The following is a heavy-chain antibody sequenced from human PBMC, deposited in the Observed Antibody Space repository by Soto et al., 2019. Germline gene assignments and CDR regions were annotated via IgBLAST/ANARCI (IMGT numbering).Heavy chain of an antibody. CDR2: IYYSGST. Sequence: SETLSLTCTVSGGSISSGGYYWNWIRQHPGKGLEWIGYIYYSGSTYYNPSLKSRVTISLDTSKNQFSLKVSSVTAADTAVYYCARGTYDILTGYTFDYWGQGTLVTVSS. J-gene: IGHJ4*02. CDR3: ARGTYDILTGYTFDY. D-gene: IGHD3-9*01. V-gene: IGHV4-31*03. CDR1: GGSISSGGYY.